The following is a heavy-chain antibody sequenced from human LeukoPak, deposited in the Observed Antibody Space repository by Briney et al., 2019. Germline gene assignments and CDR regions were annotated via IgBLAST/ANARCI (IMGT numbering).Heavy chain of an antibody. CDR1: GYSFTSHW. CDR3: ARHFVSGSYYTFNWFDP. J-gene: IGHJ5*02. D-gene: IGHD3-10*01. Sequence: GESLKISCTSSGYSFTSHWIAWVRQMPGKGLEWMGIIYPGDSNTRYSPSFQGQVTISADKSINTAYLQWSSLKASDTAMYYCARHFVSGSYYTFNWFDPWGQGTLVTVSS. CDR2: IYPGDSNT. V-gene: IGHV5-51*01.